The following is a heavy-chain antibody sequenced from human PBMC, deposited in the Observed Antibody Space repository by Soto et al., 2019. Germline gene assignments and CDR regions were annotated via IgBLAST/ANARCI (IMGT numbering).Heavy chain of an antibody. Sequence: GASVKVSCKASGYTFTSYGISWVRQAPGQGLEWMGWISAYNGNTNYAQKLQGRVTMTTDTSTSTAYMELRSLRSEDTAVYYCARERARITMIAPNDAFDIWGQGTMVTVSS. D-gene: IGHD3-22*01. CDR3: ARERARITMIAPNDAFDI. J-gene: IGHJ3*02. CDR1: GYTFTSYG. V-gene: IGHV1-18*01. CDR2: ISAYNGNT.